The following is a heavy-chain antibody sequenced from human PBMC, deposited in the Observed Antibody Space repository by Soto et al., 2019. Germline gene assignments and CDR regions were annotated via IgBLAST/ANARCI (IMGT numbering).Heavy chain of an antibody. Sequence: LVQSGAEVKKPGSSVKVSCXXXGGTFSSYSINXXXXAPGQGLEWMGEIIPIFGTANYAQKFQGRVTITADESTSTAYMELSSLRSEDTAVYYCARDGGRHSGGIDYWGQGTLVTVSS. D-gene: IGHD1-26*01. CDR3: ARDGGRHSGGIDY. V-gene: IGHV1-69*01. CDR2: IIPIFGTA. J-gene: IGHJ4*02. CDR1: GGTFSSYS.